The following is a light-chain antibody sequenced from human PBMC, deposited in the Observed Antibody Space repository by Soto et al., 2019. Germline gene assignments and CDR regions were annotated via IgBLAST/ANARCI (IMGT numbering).Light chain of an antibody. CDR1: RPSIGSNH. CDR3: AAWDDSLSGLV. J-gene: IGLJ2*01. Sequence: SVLTQPPSASGTPGQRVTISCSGSRPSIGSNHVYWYQQLPGMAPKLLIYTNNQRPSGVPDRFSGSKSGTSASLAISGLRSEDEADYHCAAWDDSLSGLVFGGGTKLTVL. V-gene: IGLV1-47*02. CDR2: TNN.